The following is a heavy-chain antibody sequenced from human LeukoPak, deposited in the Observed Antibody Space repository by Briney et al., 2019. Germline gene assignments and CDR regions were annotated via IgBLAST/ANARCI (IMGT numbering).Heavy chain of an antibody. CDR1: GFSFSSYA. CDR2: IKQDGSEK. Sequence: GGSLRLSCATSGFSFSSYAMSWVRQAPGKGLEWVANIKQDGSEKYYVDSVKGRFTISRDNAKNSLYLQMNSLIVEDTAVYYCAREFWVRGQGTLVTVSS. CDR3: AREFWV. J-gene: IGHJ4*02. V-gene: IGHV3-7*01. D-gene: IGHD3-10*01.